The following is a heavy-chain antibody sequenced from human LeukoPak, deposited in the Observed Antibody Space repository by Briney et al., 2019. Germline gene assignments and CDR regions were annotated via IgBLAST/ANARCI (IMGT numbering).Heavy chain of an antibody. CDR2: ISAYNGNT. J-gene: IGHJ4*02. D-gene: IGHD2-15*01. Sequence: ASVKVSCEASGTTLSNYGITWVRQAPGQGLEWMGWISAYNGNTNYAQKFQGRATMTTDTSTSTAYMELRSLRSDDTALYYCARDCSGGTCYLDYWGQGTLVTVSS. CDR1: GTTLSNYG. V-gene: IGHV1-18*01. CDR3: ARDCSGGTCYLDY.